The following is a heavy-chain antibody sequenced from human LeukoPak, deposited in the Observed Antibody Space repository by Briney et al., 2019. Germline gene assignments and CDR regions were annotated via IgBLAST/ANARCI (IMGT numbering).Heavy chain of an antibody. Sequence: LETLSLTCAVSGGSTSGYYWSWIRQPAGKGLEGIGGIYTSGTTNYNPSLKIRVTMSVDTSKNQFSLKLSSVTAADTAVYYCARETANRYDAFDIWGQGTMVTVSS. CDR1: GGSTSGYY. J-gene: IGHJ3*02. CDR3: ARETANRYDAFDI. V-gene: IGHV4-4*07. D-gene: IGHD1-14*01. CDR2: IYTSGTT.